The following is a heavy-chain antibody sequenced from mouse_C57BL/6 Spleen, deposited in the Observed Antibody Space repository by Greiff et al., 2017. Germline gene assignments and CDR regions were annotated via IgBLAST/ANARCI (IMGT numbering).Heavy chain of an antibody. V-gene: IGHV5-17*01. CDR1: GFTFSDYG. CDR3: ARVYYDCGGFAY. Sequence: EVKLVESGGGLVKPGGSLKLSCAASGFTFSDYGMHWVRHAPEKGLEWVAYISSGSSTIYYADTVKGRFTISRDNAKNTLFLQMTSLRSEDTAMFYCARVYYDCGGFAYWGQGTLVTVSA. D-gene: IGHD2-4*01. J-gene: IGHJ3*01. CDR2: ISSGSSTI.